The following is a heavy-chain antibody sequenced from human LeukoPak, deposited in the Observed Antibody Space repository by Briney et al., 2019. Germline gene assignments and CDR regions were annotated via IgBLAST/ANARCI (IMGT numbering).Heavy chain of an antibody. CDR1: GDSVSSNSAA. CDR2: TYYRSKWYN. D-gene: IGHD6-13*01. CDR3: AREYSSSWYSYLNY. J-gene: IGHJ4*02. Sequence: SQTLSLTCALSGDSVSSNSAAWNWIRQSPSRGLEWLGRTYYRSKWYNDYAVSVKTRITTNPDTSKNQFSLQLNSVTPEDTAVYYCAREYSSSWYSYLNYWGQGTLVTVSS. V-gene: IGHV6-1*01.